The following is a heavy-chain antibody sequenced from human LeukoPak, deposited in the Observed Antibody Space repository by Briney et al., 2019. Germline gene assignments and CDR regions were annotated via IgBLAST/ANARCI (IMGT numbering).Heavy chain of an antibody. V-gene: IGHV1-2*02. D-gene: IGHD2-15*01. J-gene: IGHJ4*02. CDR3: ARDPDSGPDL. CDR1: GYTFAHYH. Sequence: ASVTVSCTASGYTFAHYHTHWVRQAPGQGIEWMGSLNPNTGDTLLAQKFQGRVTMTRDTSITVGYMELSSLTFDDTAVYYCARDPDSGPDLWGQGTLVTVAS. CDR2: LNPNTGDT.